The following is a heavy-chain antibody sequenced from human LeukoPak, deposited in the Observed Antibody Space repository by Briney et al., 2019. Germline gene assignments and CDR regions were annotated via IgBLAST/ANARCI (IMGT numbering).Heavy chain of an antibody. CDR1: GFTFSSYA. Sequence: GGSLRLSCAASGFTFSSYAMHWVRQAPGKGLEWVAIISYDGSNKYSADSLKRRFTVSRDNSKNTLYLQMKSLTTEDTAVYYCARDTTTQRLSVRAYFDYWGQGTLVTVSS. CDR3: ARDTTTQRLSVRAYFDY. CDR2: ISYDGSNK. D-gene: IGHD1-1*01. V-gene: IGHV3-30-3*01. J-gene: IGHJ4*02.